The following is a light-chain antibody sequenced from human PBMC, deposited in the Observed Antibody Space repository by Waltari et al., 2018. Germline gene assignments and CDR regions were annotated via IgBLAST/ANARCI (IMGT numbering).Light chain of an antibody. Sequence: VMTQSPATLPVSPGESAPLPCRASQSISINLAWYQQKPGRAPRLLIYNSSTRGTGVPARFSGRGSGTEFTLTISSLQSEDFAVYYCQQYDNWPPWTFGQGTKEEI. CDR2: NSS. CDR3: QQYDNWPPWT. CDR1: QSISIN. J-gene: IGKJ1*01. V-gene: IGKV3-15*01.